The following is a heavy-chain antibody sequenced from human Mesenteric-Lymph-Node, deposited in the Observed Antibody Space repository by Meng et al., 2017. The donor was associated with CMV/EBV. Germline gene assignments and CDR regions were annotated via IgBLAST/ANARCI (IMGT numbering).Heavy chain of an antibody. CDR3: ATYCSSTSCYTYFDY. Sequence: GSLRLSCTVSGGSISSYYWSWIRQPPGKGLEWIGYIHHSGSTNYNPSLKSRVTISIDTSKKQFSLKLNSVTAADTAVYYCATYCSSTSCYTYFDYWGQGTLVTVSS. CDR1: GGSISSYY. D-gene: IGHD2-2*01. V-gene: IGHV4-59*01. CDR2: IHHSGST. J-gene: IGHJ4*02.